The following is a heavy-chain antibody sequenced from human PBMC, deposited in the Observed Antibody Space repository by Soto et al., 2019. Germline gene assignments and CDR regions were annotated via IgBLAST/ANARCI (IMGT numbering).Heavy chain of an antibody. Sequence: ASVKVSCKASGYPFISYGIGWVRQAPGQGLEWMGWISPNSGNTNYAQKFQGRVTMTTDTSTNTAYMELRSLSSDDTAVYYCARVLSHSYYNGVPGYWGQGTLGTGPS. D-gene: IGHD3-10*01. CDR3: ARVLSHSYYNGVPGY. CDR2: ISPNSGNT. CDR1: GYPFISYG. V-gene: IGHV1-18*01. J-gene: IGHJ4*02.